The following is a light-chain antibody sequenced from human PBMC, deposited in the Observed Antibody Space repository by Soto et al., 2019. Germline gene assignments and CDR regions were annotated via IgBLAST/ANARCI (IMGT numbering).Light chain of an antibody. V-gene: IGKV1-27*01. J-gene: IGKJ1*01. CDR3: EKYNSSRWT. Sequence: DIQMTQSPSSLSASVGDRVTITCRASQGINNYLAWYQQKPGKVPQLLIYAASTLQSGVPSPFSGSGSVTDFTLTISALQPEDVATYYCEKYNSSRWTFGQGTKVEIK. CDR1: QGINNY. CDR2: AAS.